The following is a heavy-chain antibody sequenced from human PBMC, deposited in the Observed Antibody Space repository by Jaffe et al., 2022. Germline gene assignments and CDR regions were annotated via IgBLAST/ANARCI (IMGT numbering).Heavy chain of an antibody. CDR1: GYTFTGYY. CDR2: INPNSGGT. V-gene: IGHV1-2*02. D-gene: IGHD3-22*01. Sequence: QVQLVQSGAEVKKPGASVKVSCKASGYTFTGYYMHWVRQAPGQGLEWMGWINPNSGGTNYAQKFQGRVTMTRDTSISTAYMELSRLRSDDTAVYYCARVSRSDMIVVVSSLVFDIWGQGTMVTVSS. CDR3: ARVSRSDMIVVVSSLVFDI. J-gene: IGHJ3*02.